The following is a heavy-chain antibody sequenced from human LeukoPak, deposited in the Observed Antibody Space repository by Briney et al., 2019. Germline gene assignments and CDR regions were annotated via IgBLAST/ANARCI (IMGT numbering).Heavy chain of an antibody. J-gene: IGHJ4*02. Sequence: QPGGSLRLSCAASGFTFNTYAMSWVRQAPGKGLEWVSGISGRDGGTYYADSVKGRFTISRDNSKNTLYLQMNSLRAEDTAVYYCARAISGATTHYFDYWGQGTLVTVSS. V-gene: IGHV3-23*01. CDR3: ARAISGATTHYFDY. CDR2: ISGRDGGT. D-gene: IGHD1-26*01. CDR1: GFTFNTYA.